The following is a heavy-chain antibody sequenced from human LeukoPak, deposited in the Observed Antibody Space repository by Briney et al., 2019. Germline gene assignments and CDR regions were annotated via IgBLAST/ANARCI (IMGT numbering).Heavy chain of an antibody. J-gene: IGHJ4*02. CDR1: GGTVTTYT. Sequence: AASVTVSCKASGGTVTTYTLTWVRQAPGQGLEWMGGIIPIFGTPNYAQKFQGRVTITADESTSTAYMELSSLRSEDTAVYYCARSPSGSYPFDYWGQGTLVTVSS. CDR3: ARSPSGSYPFDY. CDR2: IIPIFGTP. V-gene: IGHV1-69*13. D-gene: IGHD1-26*01.